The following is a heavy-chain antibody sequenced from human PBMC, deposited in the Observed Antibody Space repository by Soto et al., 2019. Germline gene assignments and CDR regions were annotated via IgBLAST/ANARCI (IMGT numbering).Heavy chain of an antibody. CDR3: VRGEDDFWSGYYFAY. V-gene: IGHV1-18*01. D-gene: IGHD3-3*01. CDR1: GYTFTSYG. J-gene: IGHJ4*02. CDR2: ISAYNGNT. Sequence: ASVKVSCKASGYTFTSYGISWVRRAPGQGLERMGWISAYNGNTNYAQKLQGRDTMTTDTSTSTAYLELRSLRSDDTAVYYCVRGEDDFWSGYYFAYWGQGTMVT.